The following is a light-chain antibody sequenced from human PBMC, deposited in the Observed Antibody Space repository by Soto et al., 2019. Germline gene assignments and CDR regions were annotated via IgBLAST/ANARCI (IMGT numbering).Light chain of an antibody. CDR2: GNS. V-gene: IGLV1-40*01. J-gene: IGLJ1*01. CDR3: QAYDSSLSGVV. CDR1: SSNIGAGYD. Sequence: QSVLTQPPSVSGAPGQRVTISCTGSSSNIGAGYDVHWYQQLPGTAPKLLIYGNSNRPSGVPDRFSGSKSGTSASLAITGLCAEDEWNDYCQAYDSSLSGVVFGTGTKLTVL.